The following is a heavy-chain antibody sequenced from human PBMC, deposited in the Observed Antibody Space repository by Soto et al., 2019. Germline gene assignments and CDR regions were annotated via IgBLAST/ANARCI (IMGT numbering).Heavy chain of an antibody. D-gene: IGHD6-13*01. CDR2: IYYSGST. Sequence: SETLSLTCTVSGGSISSSSYYWGWIRQPPGKGLEWIGSIYYSGSTYYNPSLKSRVTISVDTSKNQFSLKLSSVTAADTAVYYCASVSDGIAAAGTGYYYYGMDVWGQGTTVTVSS. CDR1: GGSISSSSYY. CDR3: ASVSDGIAAAGTGYYYYGMDV. J-gene: IGHJ6*02. V-gene: IGHV4-39*01.